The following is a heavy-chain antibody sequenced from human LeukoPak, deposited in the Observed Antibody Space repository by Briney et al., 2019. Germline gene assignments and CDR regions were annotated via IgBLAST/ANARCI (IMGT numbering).Heavy chain of an antibody. CDR1: GFTFSSYA. Sequence: GGSLRLSCAASGFTFSSYAMSWVRQAPGKGLEWVSAISGSGGSTYYADSVKGRFTISRDNSKNTLYLQMNSLRAEDTALYHCAREEIDCSSTSCYRWFDPWGQGTLVTVSS. D-gene: IGHD2-2*01. CDR3: AREEIDCSSTSCYRWFDP. J-gene: IGHJ5*02. V-gene: IGHV3-23*01. CDR2: ISGSGGST.